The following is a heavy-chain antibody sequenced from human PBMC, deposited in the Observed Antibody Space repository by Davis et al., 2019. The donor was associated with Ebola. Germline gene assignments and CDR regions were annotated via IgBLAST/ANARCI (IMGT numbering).Heavy chain of an antibody. Sequence: ASVKVSCKASGYTFTSYGISWVRQAPGQGLEWMGWISAYNGNTNYAQKFQGRVTMTRDTSISTAYMELSRLRSDDTAVYYCARDSEGRVAARFDPWGQGTLVTVSS. CDR3: ARDSEGRVAARFDP. V-gene: IGHV1-18*04. CDR1: GYTFTSYG. J-gene: IGHJ5*02. CDR2: ISAYNGNT. D-gene: IGHD2-15*01.